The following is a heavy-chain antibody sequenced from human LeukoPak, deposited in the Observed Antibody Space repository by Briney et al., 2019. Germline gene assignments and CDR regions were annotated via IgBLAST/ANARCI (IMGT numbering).Heavy chain of an antibody. CDR1: GGSISSYY. V-gene: IGHV4-59*01. Sequence: SETLSLTCTVSGGSISSYYWSWIRQPPGKGLEWIGYIYYTGNTIYNPSLKSRVTISMDTAKNQFSLKVSSVTAADTAVYYCARDGAGMTGTGLDYWGQGILATVSS. CDR2: IYYTGNT. J-gene: IGHJ4*02. CDR3: ARDGAGMTGTGLDY. D-gene: IGHD3-9*01.